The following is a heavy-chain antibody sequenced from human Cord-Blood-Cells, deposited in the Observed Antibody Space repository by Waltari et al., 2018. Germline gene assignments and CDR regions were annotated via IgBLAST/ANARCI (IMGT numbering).Heavy chain of an antibody. CDR2: IYYSGST. V-gene: IGHV4-39*01. CDR1: GGSISSSSYY. Sequence: QLQLQESGPGLVKPSETLSLTCTVPGGSISSSSYYWGWFRQPPGKGLEWIGSIYYSGSTYYNPSLKSRVTISVDTSKNQFSLKLSSVTAADTAVYYCARQNIEYSSSFFDYWGQGTLVTVSS. D-gene: IGHD6-6*01. CDR3: ARQNIEYSSSFFDY. J-gene: IGHJ4*02.